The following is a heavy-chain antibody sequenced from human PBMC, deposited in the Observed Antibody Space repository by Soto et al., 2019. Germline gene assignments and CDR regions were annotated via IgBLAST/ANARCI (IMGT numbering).Heavy chain of an antibody. V-gene: IGHV3-66*01. CDR2: IKSGGNT. Sequence: GGSLRLSCAASGFTVSSNYMSWVRQAPGKGLEWISVIKSGGNTHYADSVEGRFSISRDNSKNTVYLQMNSLRGEDTAVYYCVRENYYYCMDVWGQGTTVTVSS. J-gene: IGHJ6*02. CDR1: GFTVSSNY. CDR3: VRENYYYCMDV.